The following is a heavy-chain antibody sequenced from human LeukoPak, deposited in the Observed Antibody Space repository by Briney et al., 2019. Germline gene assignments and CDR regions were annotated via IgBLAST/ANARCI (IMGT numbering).Heavy chain of an antibody. CDR1: GGSFSDYY. V-gene: IGHV4-34*01. Sequence: SETLSLTCAVYGGSFSDYYWSWIRQSPGKGLEWIGEINHSGSTNYNPSLKSRVSISVDTSKNQFSLKLSSATAADTAVYYCARPRLVYSSGWYVYWGQGTLVTVSS. J-gene: IGHJ4*02. CDR3: ARPRLVYSSGWYVY. CDR2: INHSGST. D-gene: IGHD6-19*01.